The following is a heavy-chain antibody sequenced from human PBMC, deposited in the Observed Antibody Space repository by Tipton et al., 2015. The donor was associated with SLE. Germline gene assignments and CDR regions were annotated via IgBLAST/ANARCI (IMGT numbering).Heavy chain of an antibody. Sequence: RSLRLSCTTSGFTFGDYVINWVRQAPGKGLEWVGIIRSKAYGGTREYAAPVKGRFNISRDDSKSIAYLQMNSLKSEDTGVYYCTTKLAPGSGSYLTAVWGQGTLVSVSS. CDR3: TTKLAPGSGSYLTAV. CDR2: IRSKAYGGTR. CDR1: GFTFGDYV. D-gene: IGHD1-26*01. V-gene: IGHV3-49*04. J-gene: IGHJ4*02.